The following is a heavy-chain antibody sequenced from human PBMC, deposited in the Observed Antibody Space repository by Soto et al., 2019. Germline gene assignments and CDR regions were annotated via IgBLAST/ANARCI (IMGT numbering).Heavy chain of an antibody. J-gene: IGHJ6*02. D-gene: IGHD2-2*01. CDR2: FDPEDGET. CDR3: ARGLDIVLVPAAIYYYYGMDV. CDR1: GGTFSSYT. V-gene: IGHV1-8*02. Sequence: ASVKVSCKACGGTFSSYTISWVRQAPGQGLEWMGSFDPEDGETIYAQKFQGRVTMTRNTSISTAYMELSSLRSEDTAVYYCARGLDIVLVPAAIYYYYGMDVWGQGTTVTVSS.